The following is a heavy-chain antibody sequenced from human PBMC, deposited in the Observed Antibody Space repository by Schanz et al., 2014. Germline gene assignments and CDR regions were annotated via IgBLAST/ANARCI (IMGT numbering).Heavy chain of an antibody. CDR3: ASRRRMGISMVRGILKGWFDP. D-gene: IGHD3-10*01. Sequence: QVQLKQWGAGLLKPSETLSLICVINGGSFSAYHWSWLRQSPGKGPEWIGEISHDGTTNYNPSLKSRVTISGVTSKNQFSLNLPSGTAADTAVYYCASRRRMGISMVRGILKGWFDPCGHGTLVTVSP. CDR1: GGSFSAYH. CDR2: ISHDGTT. J-gene: IGHJ5*02. V-gene: IGHV4-34*02.